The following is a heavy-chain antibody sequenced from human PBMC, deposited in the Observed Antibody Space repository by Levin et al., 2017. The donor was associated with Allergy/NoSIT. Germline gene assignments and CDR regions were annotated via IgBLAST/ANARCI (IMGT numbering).Heavy chain of an antibody. Sequence: SLKISCSASGFTFDDFAMHWVRQAPGKGLEWVSGISWNSGNFGYADSVKGRFTISRDNAKNSLYLQMNSLRPEDTALYYCAKDREGSSWYLYALDVGGQGAMVTVSS. D-gene: IGHD6-13*01. CDR2: ISWNSGNF. CDR3: AKDREGSSWYLYALDV. V-gene: IGHV3-9*01. CDR1: GFTFDDFA. J-gene: IGHJ3*01.